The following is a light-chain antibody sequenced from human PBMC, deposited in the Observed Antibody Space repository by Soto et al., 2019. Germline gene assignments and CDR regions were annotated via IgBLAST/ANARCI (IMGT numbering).Light chain of an antibody. J-gene: IGKJ1*01. CDR2: DTS. CDR3: QQYGSSSWT. Sequence: EILMRQSPATLSVSPGERATLSFRASQTVSTNYLAWYQQKPGQAPRLLIYDTSYRATGIPARFSGSGSGTDFTLTISSLEPEDFAVYYCQQYGSSSWTFGQGTKVHIK. V-gene: IGKV3-20*01. CDR1: QTVSTNY.